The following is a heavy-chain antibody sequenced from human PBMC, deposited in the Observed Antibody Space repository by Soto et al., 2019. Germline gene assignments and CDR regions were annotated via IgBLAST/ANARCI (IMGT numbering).Heavy chain of an antibody. Sequence: QVQLVQSGAEVKKPGSSVKVSCKASGGTFSSYAISGVRQAPGPGLEWMGGIIPIFGTANYAQKFQGRVTITADESTSTAYMELSSLRPEDTAVYYCARALSTAEPIDAFDIWGQGTMVTVSS. CDR3: ARALSTAEPIDAFDI. CDR2: IIPIFGTA. V-gene: IGHV1-69*01. CDR1: GGTFSSYA. J-gene: IGHJ3*02. D-gene: IGHD4-4*01.